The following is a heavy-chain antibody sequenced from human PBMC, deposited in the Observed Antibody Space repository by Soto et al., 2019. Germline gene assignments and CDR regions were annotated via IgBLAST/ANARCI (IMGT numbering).Heavy chain of an antibody. CDR2: IYYSGST. CDR3: ASFKYSGYESLFDY. V-gene: IGHV4-39*01. Sequence: KPSETLSLTCTVSGGSISSSSYYWGWIRQPPGKGLEWIGSIYYSGSTYYNPSLKSRVTISVDTSKNQFSLKLSSVTAADTAVYYCASFKYSGYESLFDYWGQGTLVTVSS. J-gene: IGHJ4*02. D-gene: IGHD5-12*01. CDR1: GGSISSSSYY.